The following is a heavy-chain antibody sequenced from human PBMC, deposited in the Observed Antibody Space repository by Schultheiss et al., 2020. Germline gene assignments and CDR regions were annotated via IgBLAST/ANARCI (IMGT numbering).Heavy chain of an antibody. D-gene: IGHD2-15*01. V-gene: IGHV3-9*01. J-gene: IGHJ3*02. CDR3: AREIRKRYCSGGSCVVAFDI. CDR1: GFTFSSYA. CDR2: ISWNSGSI. Sequence: LSLTCAASGFTFSSYAMHWVRQAPGKGLEWVSGISWNSGSIGYADSVKGRFTISRDNAKNSLYLQMNSLRAEDTALYHCAREIRKRYCSGGSCVVAFDIWGQGTMVTVSS.